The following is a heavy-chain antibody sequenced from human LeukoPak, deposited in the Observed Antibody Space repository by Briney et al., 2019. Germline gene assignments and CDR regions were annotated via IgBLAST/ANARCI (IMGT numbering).Heavy chain of an antibody. D-gene: IGHD1-20*01. V-gene: IGHV4-30-2*01. CDR2: IYHSGST. CDR3: ATSITGTTGWFDP. CDR1: GGSISSGGYS. J-gene: IGHJ5*02. Sequence: SETLSLTCAVSGGSISSGGYSWSWIRQPPGKGLEWIGYIYHSGSTYYNPSLKSRVTISVDRSKNQSSLKLSSVTAADTAVYYCATSITGTTGWFDPWGQGTLVTVSS.